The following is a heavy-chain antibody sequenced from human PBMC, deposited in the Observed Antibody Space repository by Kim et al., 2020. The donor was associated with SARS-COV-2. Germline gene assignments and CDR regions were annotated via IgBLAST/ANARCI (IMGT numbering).Heavy chain of an antibody. D-gene: IGHD2-2*01. V-gene: IGHV1-69*13. CDR2: IIPIFGTA. CDR3: ARGGGYQLPHYYYYYGMDV. J-gene: IGHJ6*02. Sequence: SVKVSCKASGGTFSSYAISWVRQAPGQGLEWMGGIIPIFGTANYAQKFQGRVTITADESTSTAYMELSSLRSEDTAVYYCARGGGYQLPHYYYYYGMDVWGQGTTVTVSS. CDR1: GGTFSSYA.